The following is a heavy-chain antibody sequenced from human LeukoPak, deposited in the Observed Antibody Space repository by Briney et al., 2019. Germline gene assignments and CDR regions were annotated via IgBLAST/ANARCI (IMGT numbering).Heavy chain of an antibody. CDR2: IIPIFGTA. CDR3: ASGYCSSTSCYAGDYYFDY. Sequence: SVKVSCKASGGTFSSYAISWVRQAPGQGLEWMGGIIPIFGTANYAQKFQGRVTITADESTSTAYMELSSLRSEDTAVYYCASGYCSSTSCYAGDYYFDYWGQGTLVTVSS. D-gene: IGHD2-2*01. CDR1: GGTFSSYA. J-gene: IGHJ4*02. V-gene: IGHV1-69*01.